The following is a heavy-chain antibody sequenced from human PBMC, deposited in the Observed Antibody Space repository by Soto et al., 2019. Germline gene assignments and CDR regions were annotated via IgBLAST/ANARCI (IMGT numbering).Heavy chain of an antibody. J-gene: IGHJ5*02. CDR2: IIPIFGTA. CDR3: ARDLDIVLVPAAIPRGFDP. V-gene: IGHV1-69*13. CDR1: GGTFSSYA. D-gene: IGHD2-2*03. Sequence: SVKVSCKASGGTFSSYAISWVRQAPGQGLEWMGGIIPIFGTANYAQKFQGRVTITADESTSTAYMELSSLRSEDTAVYYCARDLDIVLVPAAIPRGFDPWGQGTLVTVSS.